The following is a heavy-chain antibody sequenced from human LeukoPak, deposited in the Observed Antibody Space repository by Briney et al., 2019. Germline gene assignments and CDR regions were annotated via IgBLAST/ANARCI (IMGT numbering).Heavy chain of an antibody. D-gene: IGHD6-13*01. V-gene: IGHV1-2*02. CDR2: INPNSGGT. CDR3: ATHVIAALDY. Sequence: ASVKVSCKASGYTFTGYYMHWVRQAPGQGLEWMGWINPNSGGTNYAQTFQGRVTMTRDTSISTAYMELSRLRSDDTAVYYCATHVIAALDYWGQGTLVTVSS. CDR1: GYTFTGYY. J-gene: IGHJ4*02.